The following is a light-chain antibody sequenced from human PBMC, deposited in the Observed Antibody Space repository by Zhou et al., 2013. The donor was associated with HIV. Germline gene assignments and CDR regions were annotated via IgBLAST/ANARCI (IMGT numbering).Light chain of an antibody. V-gene: IGKV3-20*01. J-gene: IGKJ5*01. CDR3: QEYDSWPPGIT. CDR1: QSVSSRF. CDR2: GAS. Sequence: EIVLTQSPGTLSLSPGERVTLSCRASQSVSSRFLAWYQQRPGQAPSLLIYGASSRATGIPAKFSGSGSGTEFTLTISSLQSEDFAVYYCQEYDSWPPGITFGQGTRLEI.